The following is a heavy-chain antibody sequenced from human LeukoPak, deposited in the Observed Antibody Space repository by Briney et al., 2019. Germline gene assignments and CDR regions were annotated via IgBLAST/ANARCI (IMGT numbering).Heavy chain of an antibody. D-gene: IGHD3-22*01. V-gene: IGHV4-4*02. CDR2: IYHSGST. J-gene: IGHJ4*02. CDR3: ARDANYYDSSGLDY. CDR1: GGSISSSNW. Sequence: SGTLSLTCAVSGGSISSSNWWSWVRQPPGKGLEWIGEIYHSGSTNYNPSLKSRVTISVDTSKNQFSLKLSSVTAADTAVYYCARDANYYDSSGLDYWGQGTLVTVSS.